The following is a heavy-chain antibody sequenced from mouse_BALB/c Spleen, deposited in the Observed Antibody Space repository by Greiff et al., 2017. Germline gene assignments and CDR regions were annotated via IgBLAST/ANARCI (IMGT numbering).Heavy chain of an antibody. Sequence: EVQLVESGGGLVQPGGSLRLSCATSGFTFTDYYMSWVRQPPGKALEWLGFIRNKANGYTTEYSASVKGRFTISRDNSQSILYLQMNTLRAEDSATYYCARDIGGGYYYFDYWGQGTTLTVAS. CDR2: IRNKANGYTT. CDR1: GFTFTDYY. CDR3: ARDIGGGYYYFDY. D-gene: IGHD2-3*01. V-gene: IGHV7-3*02. J-gene: IGHJ2*01.